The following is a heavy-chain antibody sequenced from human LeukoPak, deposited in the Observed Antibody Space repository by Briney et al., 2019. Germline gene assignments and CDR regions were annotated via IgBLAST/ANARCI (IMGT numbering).Heavy chain of an antibody. V-gene: IGHV3-30-3*01. Sequence: QTGGSLRLSCAASGFTFSSYAMHWVRQAPGKGLEWVAVISYDGSNKYYADSVKGRFTISRDNAKNSLYLQMNSLRAEDTAVYYCARDLLTGGAKTARVYWGQGTLVTVSS. CDR1: GFTFSSYA. J-gene: IGHJ4*02. CDR3: ARDLLTGGAKTARVY. D-gene: IGHD1-26*01. CDR2: ISYDGSNK.